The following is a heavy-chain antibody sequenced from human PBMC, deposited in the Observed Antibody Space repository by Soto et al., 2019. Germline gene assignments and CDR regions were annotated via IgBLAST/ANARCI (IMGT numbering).Heavy chain of an antibody. CDR2: IIPIFGTA. V-gene: IGHV1-69*13. Sequence: ASVKVSCKASGGAFRSYSISWVLQAPGQGLEWMGGIIPIFGTANYAQKFQGRVTITADESTSTAYMELSSLRSEDTAVYYCATHIYSSGWFARMENNWFDPWGQGTLVTVSS. CDR1: GGAFRSYS. J-gene: IGHJ5*02. CDR3: ATHIYSSGWFARMENNWFDP. D-gene: IGHD6-19*01.